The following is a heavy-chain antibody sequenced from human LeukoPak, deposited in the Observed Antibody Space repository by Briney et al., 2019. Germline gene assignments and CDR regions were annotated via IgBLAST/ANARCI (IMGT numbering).Heavy chain of an antibody. CDR3: VRDWGYDSSGYWQKYFDT. CDR2: ISSSSSYI. CDR1: GFTFSSYS. V-gene: IGHV3-21*01. J-gene: IGHJ4*02. D-gene: IGHD3-22*01. Sequence: TGGSLRLSCAASGFTFSSYSMNWVRQAPGKGLEWVSSISSSSSYIYYADSVKGRFTISRDNAKNSLYLQMNSLRAEDTAVYYCVRDWGYDSSGYWQKYFDTWGQGTLVTVSS.